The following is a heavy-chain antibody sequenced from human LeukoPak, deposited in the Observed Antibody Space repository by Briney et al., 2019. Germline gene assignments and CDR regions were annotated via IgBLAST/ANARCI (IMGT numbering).Heavy chain of an antibody. CDR1: GGSISSTSYY. Sequence: SETRSHTCTVSGGSISSTSYYWGWIRQPPGKGLEWIGSIYYSGSTYYNPSLKSRVTISADTSTNQFSLKLISVTAADTAVYYCARQASSGWYASWGHGTLVTVSS. V-gene: IGHV4-39*01. CDR2: IYYSGST. CDR3: ARQASSGWYAS. D-gene: IGHD6-19*01. J-gene: IGHJ5*01.